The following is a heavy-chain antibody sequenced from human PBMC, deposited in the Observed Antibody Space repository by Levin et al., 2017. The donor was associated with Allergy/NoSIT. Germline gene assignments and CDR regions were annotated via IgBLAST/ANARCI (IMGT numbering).Heavy chain of an antibody. Sequence: GSLRLSCIVSGGSISSYYWSWIRQPPGKGLEWIGYMYYSGSSGSTNYNPSLKSRVTISVDTSKNQFSLNLTSVTAADTAVYFCARATAARNPFDYWGQGTLVTVSS. CDR2: MYYSGSSGST. CDR1: GGSISSYY. CDR3: ARATAARNPFDY. D-gene: IGHD6-13*01. V-gene: IGHV4-59*01. J-gene: IGHJ4*02.